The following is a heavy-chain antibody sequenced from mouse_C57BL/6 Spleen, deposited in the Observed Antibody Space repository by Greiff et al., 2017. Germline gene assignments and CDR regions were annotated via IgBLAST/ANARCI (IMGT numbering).Heavy chain of an antibody. D-gene: IGHD2-5*01. CDR1: GYAFSSSW. V-gene: IGHV1-82*01. CDR2: IYPGDGDT. Sequence: QVQLKQSGPELVKPGASVKISCKASGYAFSSSWMNWVKQRPGKGLEWIGRIYPGDGDTNYNGKFKGKATLTADKSSSTAYMQLRSLASEDSAVFYCSRRDSNSYYFDYWGQGTTLTVSS. J-gene: IGHJ2*01. CDR3: SRRDSNSYYFDY.